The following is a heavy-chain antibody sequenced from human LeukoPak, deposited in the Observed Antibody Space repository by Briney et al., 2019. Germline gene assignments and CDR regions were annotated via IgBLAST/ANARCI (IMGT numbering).Heavy chain of an antibody. CDR1: GFTFASSA. D-gene: IGHD2-2*01. V-gene: IGHV1-58*01. CDR3: AAAEDIVIVPAATDWFDP. CDR2: IVFGSGNT. J-gene: IGHJ5*02. Sequence: ASVKVSCKASGFTFASSAGQWVRQARGQRLEWIGWIVFGSGNTNYAQKFQERATITRDMSTSTAYMELSSLRSEDTAVYYCAAAEDIVIVPAATDWFDPCGQGNLVTVSS.